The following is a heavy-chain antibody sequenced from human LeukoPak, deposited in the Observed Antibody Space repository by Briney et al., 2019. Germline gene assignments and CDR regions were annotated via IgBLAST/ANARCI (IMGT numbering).Heavy chain of an antibody. CDR2: IYYSGGA. J-gene: IGHJ4*02. CDR1: GDSLRKSTFY. D-gene: IGHD3-10*01. CDR3: ARRVHSTGSGSFDY. Sequence: SETLSLTCTVSGDSLRKSTFYWVWLRQPPGKGLEWIGSIYYSGGADYNPSLQSRVTISVDTSKNEFSLKVRSVTAADTAVYYCARRVHSTGSGSFDYWGQGTLVTVSS. V-gene: IGHV4-39*07.